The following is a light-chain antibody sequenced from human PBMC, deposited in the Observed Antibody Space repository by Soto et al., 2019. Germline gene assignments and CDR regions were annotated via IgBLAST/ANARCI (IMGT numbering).Light chain of an antibody. CDR3: QQYNNWPPDRT. V-gene: IGKV3-15*01. J-gene: IGKJ1*01. Sequence: EIGMTQSQATLSVSTRERATLSCRAMQSVSSNLAGYPQKPGQAPRLLIYGASTRATGIPARFSGSGSGTEFTLTISSLHSEDFAIYFCQQYNNWPPDRTFGQGTKVEIK. CDR1: QSVSSN. CDR2: GAS.